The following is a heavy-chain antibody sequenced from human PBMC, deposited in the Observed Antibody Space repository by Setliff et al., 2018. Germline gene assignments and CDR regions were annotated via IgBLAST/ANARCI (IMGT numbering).Heavy chain of an antibody. Sequence: GESLKLSCKGSGYRFSSHWIGWVRQMPGKGLEWMGIIYPGDSDTRYSPSFQGQVAISADKSISTAYLQWSSLKASDTAMYYCASSSGSSSNDAFDIWGQGTTVTVSS. D-gene: IGHD1-26*01. CDR2: IYPGDSDT. CDR3: ASSSGSSSNDAFDI. V-gene: IGHV5-51*01. CDR1: GYRFSSHW. J-gene: IGHJ3*02.